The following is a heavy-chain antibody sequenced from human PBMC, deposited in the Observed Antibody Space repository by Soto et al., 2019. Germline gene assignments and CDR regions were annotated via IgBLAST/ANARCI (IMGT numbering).Heavy chain of an antibody. V-gene: IGHV3-21*01. CDR2: ISSTGSFI. D-gene: IGHD3-3*01. CDR1: GFSFSTSI. Sequence: GGSLRLSCAASGFSFSTSIMYWVRQAPGKGLEWVSSISSTGSFIYYADSLKGRFTISRDNADNSPFLQMNNLRAEDTAVYYCARLSRANYDFWSGDYYFDSWGQGTLVTVSS. CDR3: ARLSRANYDFWSGDYYFDS. J-gene: IGHJ4*02.